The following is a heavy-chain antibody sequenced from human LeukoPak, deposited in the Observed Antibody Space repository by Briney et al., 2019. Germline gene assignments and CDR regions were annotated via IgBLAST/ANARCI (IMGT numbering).Heavy chain of an antibody. V-gene: IGHV4-34*01. CDR1: GASFSGYY. Sequence: SETLSLTCAVYGASFSGYYWTWIRQPPGKGLEWIGEINHSGSTNYNPSLKRRVTISVDTSKNQFSLKLTSVTAADTAIYYCARGDFPDYSYYYMDVWGKGTTVTVAS. CDR2: INHSGST. CDR3: ARGDFPDYSYYYMDV. J-gene: IGHJ6*03. D-gene: IGHD3-3*01.